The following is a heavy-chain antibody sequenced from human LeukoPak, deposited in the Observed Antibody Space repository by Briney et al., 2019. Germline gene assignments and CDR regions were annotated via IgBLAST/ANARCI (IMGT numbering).Heavy chain of an antibody. V-gene: IGHV3-7*01. Sequence: GGSLRLSCAASGFTFSSYWMSWVRQAPGKGLEWVANIKQDESEKYYVDSLKGRFTISRDNAKNSLYLQMNNLRVEDTAVYFCASGHGSGTYFLAGTLDYWGRGTLVTVSS. CDR3: ASGHGSGTYFLAGTLDY. CDR1: GFTFSSYW. CDR2: IKQDESEK. D-gene: IGHD3-10*01. J-gene: IGHJ4*02.